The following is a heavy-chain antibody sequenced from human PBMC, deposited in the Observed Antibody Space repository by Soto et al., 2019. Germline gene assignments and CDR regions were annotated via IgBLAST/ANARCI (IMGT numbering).Heavy chain of an antibody. J-gene: IGHJ4*02. Sequence: GASVKVSCKASGDTLSHYGVSWVRQVPGKGLEWMGGTTAILGTRDYAQKFQGRMTITSDESTTTSYMELNSLTSDDTAVYYCAAGDSSDTGDHWGQGTLVTVPQ. V-gene: IGHV1-69*13. CDR2: TTAILGTR. CDR1: GDTLSHYG. D-gene: IGHD5-18*01. CDR3: AAGDSSDTGDH.